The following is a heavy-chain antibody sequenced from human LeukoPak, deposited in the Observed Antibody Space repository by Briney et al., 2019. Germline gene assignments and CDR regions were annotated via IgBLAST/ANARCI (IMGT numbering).Heavy chain of an antibody. D-gene: IGHD3-16*01. V-gene: IGHV3-21*01. CDR2: ISSSSSYI. J-gene: IGHJ6*03. Sequence: KSGGSRRLSCAASGFTFSSYSMNWVRQAPGKGLEWVSSISSSSSYIYYADSVKGRFTISRDNAKNSLYLQMNSLRAVDTAVYYCARQGASVDYYMDVWGKGTTVTVSS. CDR1: GFTFSSYS. CDR3: ARQGASVDYYMDV.